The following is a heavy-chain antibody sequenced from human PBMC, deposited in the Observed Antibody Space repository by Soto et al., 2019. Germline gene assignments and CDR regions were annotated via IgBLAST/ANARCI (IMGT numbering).Heavy chain of an antibody. V-gene: IGHV1-3*01. D-gene: IGHD3-10*01. Sequence: QVQLVQSGSEVKKPGASVILSCKPPGYTFTSYALHWVRQAPGQRLEWMGWINVAKGNTKYSQKFQGRVTLTRDTTANIAYMELSSLRSEDTGVYYCARLLSFGELSLDYWGQGTLVTVSS. CDR3: ARLLSFGELSLDY. J-gene: IGHJ4*02. CDR1: GYTFTSYA. CDR2: INVAKGNT.